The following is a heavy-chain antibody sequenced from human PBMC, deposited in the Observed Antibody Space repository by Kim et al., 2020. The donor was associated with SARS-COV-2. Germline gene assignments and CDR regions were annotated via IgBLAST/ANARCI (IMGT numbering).Heavy chain of an antibody. Sequence: YAAPVKGRFTLSREHSKNQLYLQMNSLRAEDTAVYYCAKGGKSGSYYGADWGQGTLVTVSS. V-gene: IGHV3-23*01. J-gene: IGHJ4*02. CDR3: AKGGKSGSYYGAD. D-gene: IGHD1-26*01.